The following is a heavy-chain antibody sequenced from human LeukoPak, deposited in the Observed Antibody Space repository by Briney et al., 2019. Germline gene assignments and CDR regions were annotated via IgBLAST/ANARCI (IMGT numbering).Heavy chain of an antibody. D-gene: IGHD3-10*01. CDR2: INPNSGGT. V-gene: IGHV1-2*02. CDR3: ATIPYGSGIIDY. J-gene: IGHJ4*02. CDR1: GYTFTDYY. Sequence: EASVKVSCKASGYTFTDYYMHWARQAPGQGLECMGWINPNSGGTNYAQKFQGRVTMTRDTSISTAYMEVSSLRSDDTAVYYCATIPYGSGIIDYWGQGTLVTVSS.